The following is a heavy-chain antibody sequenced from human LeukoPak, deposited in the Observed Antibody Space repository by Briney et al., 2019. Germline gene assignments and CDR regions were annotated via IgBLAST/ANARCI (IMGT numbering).Heavy chain of an antibody. Sequence: GGSLRLSCAASGFTFSSYGMNWVRQAPGKGLEWVSYISPSSSTIYYADSGKGRFTISRDNAKNSLYLQMTSVRAEDTAVYYCAREHTPFGSGCTAAYWGQGTLVTVSS. CDR2: ISPSSSTI. J-gene: IGHJ4*02. CDR3: AREHTPFGSGCTAAY. V-gene: IGHV3-48*01. CDR1: GFTFSSYG. D-gene: IGHD6-19*01.